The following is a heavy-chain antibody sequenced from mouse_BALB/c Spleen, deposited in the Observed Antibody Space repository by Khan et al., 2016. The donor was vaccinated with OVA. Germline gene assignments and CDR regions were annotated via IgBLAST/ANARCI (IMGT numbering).Heavy chain of an antibody. Sequence: QIQLVQSGPELKKPGETVKISCKASGYTFTKNGMNWVKQAPGKGLKWMGWINTYTGEPTYVDDFKGRFAFSLETSASTAYLQINSLKNEDMATYFCARVGYSGTMDYWGQGTSVTVSS. J-gene: IGHJ4*01. CDR3: ARVGYSGTMDY. D-gene: IGHD2-14*01. CDR1: GYTFTKNG. V-gene: IGHV9-1*02. CDR2: INTYTGEP.